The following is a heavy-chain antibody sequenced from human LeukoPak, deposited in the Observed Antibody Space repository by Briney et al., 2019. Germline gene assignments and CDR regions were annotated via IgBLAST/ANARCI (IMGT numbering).Heavy chain of an antibody. J-gene: IGHJ4*02. Sequence: GASVKVSCKASGGSFSSYAISWVRQAPGQGLEWMGRIIPILGIANYAQKFQGRVTITADKSTSTAYMELSSLRSEDTAVYYCATVCSSSWYGDYWGQGTLVTVSS. CDR2: IIPILGIA. V-gene: IGHV1-69*04. CDR3: ATVCSSSWYGDY. D-gene: IGHD6-13*01. CDR1: GGSFSSYA.